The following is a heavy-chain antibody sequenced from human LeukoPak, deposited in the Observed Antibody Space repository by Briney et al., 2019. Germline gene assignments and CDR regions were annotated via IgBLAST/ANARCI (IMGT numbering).Heavy chain of an antibody. J-gene: IGHJ4*02. Sequence: GGSLRLSCAASGFTFSHYWMSWVRQAPGKGLERVASIKQDGSQKYYEDSVKGRFTISRDNAKNSLYLQMNSLRAEDTAFYYCAKDDNSWSLDYWGQGTLVTVSS. CDR1: GFTFSHYW. CDR2: IKQDGSQK. CDR3: AKDDNSWSLDY. V-gene: IGHV3-7*01. D-gene: IGHD6-13*01.